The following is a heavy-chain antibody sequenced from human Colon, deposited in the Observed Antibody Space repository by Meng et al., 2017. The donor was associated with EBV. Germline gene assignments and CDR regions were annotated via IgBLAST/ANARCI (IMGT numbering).Heavy chain of an antibody. CDR1: GGSVSSGVYY. D-gene: IGHD6-19*01. CDR3: ARVSSGWDYFDY. CDR2: IYYSGST. V-gene: IGHV4-31*03. J-gene: IGHJ4*02. Sequence: QVQLQESGPGLVKPSQTLSLTCTVSGGSVSSGVYYWTWIRQHPGKGLEWFGHIYYSGSTFYNPSLKRRVIISIDTSKNQFSLNLRSVTAADTAVYYCARVSSGWDYFDYWGQGTLVTVSS.